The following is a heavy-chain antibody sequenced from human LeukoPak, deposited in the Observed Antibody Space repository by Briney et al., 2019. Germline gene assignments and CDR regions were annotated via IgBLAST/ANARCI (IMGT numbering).Heavy chain of an antibody. J-gene: IGHJ6*02. Sequence: PGGSLRLSCAASGFTFSSYEMSWVRQAPGKGLEWVSYISSSGSTLYYADSVKGRFTISTYNANNSLYLQMNILTAEDTAVYYCARDRTTMVRGVTRYYGMDVWGQGTTLTVSS. D-gene: IGHD3-10*01. CDR2: ISSSGSTL. CDR1: GFTFSSYE. CDR3: ARDRTTMVRGVTRYYGMDV. V-gene: IGHV3-48*03.